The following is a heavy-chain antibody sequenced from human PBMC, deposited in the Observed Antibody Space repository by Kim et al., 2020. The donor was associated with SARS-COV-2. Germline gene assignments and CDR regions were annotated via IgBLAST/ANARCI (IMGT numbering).Heavy chain of an antibody. Sequence: SETLSLTCTVSGGSISSSSYYWGWIRQPPGKGLEWIGSIYYSGSTYYNPSLKSRVTISVDTSKNQFSLKLSSVTAADTAVYYCARLDTPDYGEDYWGQGT. CDR1: GGSISSSSYY. D-gene: IGHD4-17*01. CDR3: ARLDTPDYGEDY. V-gene: IGHV4-39*01. J-gene: IGHJ4*02. CDR2: IYYSGST.